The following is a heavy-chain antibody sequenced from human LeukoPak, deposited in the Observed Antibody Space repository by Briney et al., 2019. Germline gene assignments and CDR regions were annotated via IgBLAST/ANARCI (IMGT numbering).Heavy chain of an antibody. D-gene: IGHD6-13*01. CDR3: ARTVDSSSWYYYYYYYMDV. J-gene: IGHJ6*03. V-gene: IGHV3-23*01. Sequence: TGGSLRLSCAASGFTFSSYAMSWVRQAPGKGLEWVSAISGSGGSTYYADSVKGRFTISRDNSKNTLYLQMNSLRAEDTAVYYCARTVDSSSWYYYYYYYMDVWGKGTTVTVSS. CDR1: GFTFSSYA. CDR2: ISGSGGST.